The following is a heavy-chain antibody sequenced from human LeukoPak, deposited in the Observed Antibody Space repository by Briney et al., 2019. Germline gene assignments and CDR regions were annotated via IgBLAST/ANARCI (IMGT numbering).Heavy chain of an antibody. CDR1: GGSISSYY. CDR3: AREAPRGVRYFDWLFSFDY. J-gene: IGHJ4*02. Sequence: SETLSLTCTVSGGSISSYYWSWIRQPAGKGLEWIRRIYTSGSTNYNPSIKSRVTMSVDTSKNQFSLKLSPVTAADTAVYYCAREAPRGVRYFDWLFSFDYWGQGTLVTVSS. V-gene: IGHV4-4*07. D-gene: IGHD3-9*01. CDR2: IYTSGST.